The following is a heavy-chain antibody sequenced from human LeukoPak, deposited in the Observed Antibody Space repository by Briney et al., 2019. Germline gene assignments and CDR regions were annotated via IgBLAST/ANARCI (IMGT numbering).Heavy chain of an antibody. D-gene: IGHD2-2*02. CDR1: GYSINSGYY. Sequence: SETLSLTCIVSGYSINSGYYWGWIRQPPGKGLEWIGNLYHSGSTYYNPSLRSRATISGDTSKNQFSLSLSSVTAADTAVYYCARECSSTTCYTRSFDPWGQGTLVTVSS. J-gene: IGHJ5*02. CDR2: LYHSGST. CDR3: ARECSSTTCYTRSFDP. V-gene: IGHV4-38-2*02.